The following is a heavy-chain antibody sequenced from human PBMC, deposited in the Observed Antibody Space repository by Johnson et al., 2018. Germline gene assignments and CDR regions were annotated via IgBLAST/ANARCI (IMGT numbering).Heavy chain of an antibody. CDR1: GFTFDDYA. CDR3: AKAPVGWLGEGAEYVQH. Sequence: VQLVESGGGLVQPGRSLRLSCAASGFTFDDYAMHWVRQAPGKGLEWVSGISWNSGSIGYADSVEGRFTISRDNAKNSLYLQMNSLRPEDTALYYCAKAPVGWLGEGAEYVQHWGQGTLVTVSS. D-gene: IGHD3-3*01. J-gene: IGHJ1*01. CDR2: ISWNSGSI. V-gene: IGHV3-9*01.